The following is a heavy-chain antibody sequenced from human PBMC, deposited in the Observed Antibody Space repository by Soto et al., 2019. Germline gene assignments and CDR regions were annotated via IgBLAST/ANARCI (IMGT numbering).Heavy chain of an antibody. V-gene: IGHV3-72*01. CDR2: LRNKANSYTT. CDR3: TRSSVGDSAGLHH. CDR1: GFTFSDHY. Sequence: PGGSLRLSCAVSGFTFSDHYMAWVRQAPGKGLEWVGRLRNKANSYTTEYAASVKGRFTISGDDSKNSVFLQMSSLKTEDTAVYYCTRSSVGDSAGLHHWGQGTLVTVSS. J-gene: IGHJ1*01. D-gene: IGHD1-26*01.